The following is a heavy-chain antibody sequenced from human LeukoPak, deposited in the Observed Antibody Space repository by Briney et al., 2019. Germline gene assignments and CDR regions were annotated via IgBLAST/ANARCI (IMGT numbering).Heavy chain of an antibody. D-gene: IGHD3-22*01. J-gene: IGHJ3*02. Sequence: KGGESLKISCKGSGYTFTNYWIGWVRQMPGKGLEWMGIIYPGDSDTTYSPSFQGQVTISADKSIGTAYLQWSSLKASDTAMYYCARRGYDSSGYREAFDIWGQGTMVTVSS. CDR3: ARRGYDSSGYREAFDI. CDR1: GYTFTNYW. CDR2: IYPGDSDT. V-gene: IGHV5-51*01.